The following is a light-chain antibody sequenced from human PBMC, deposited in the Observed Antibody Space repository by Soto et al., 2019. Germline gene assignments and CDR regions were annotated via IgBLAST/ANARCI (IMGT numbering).Light chain of an antibody. Sequence: DIQMTQSPSTLSASVGDRVTITCRASQSISSWLAWYQQKPGKAPKLLIYKASSLESGVPSRFSGSGSGTECTLTISSLQPDDFATDYCQQYNSYSRTFGQENKVEIK. CDR2: KAS. V-gene: IGKV1-5*03. CDR3: QQYNSYSRT. J-gene: IGKJ1*01. CDR1: QSISSW.